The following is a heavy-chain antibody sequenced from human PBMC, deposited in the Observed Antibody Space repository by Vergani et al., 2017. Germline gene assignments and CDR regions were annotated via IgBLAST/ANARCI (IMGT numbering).Heavy chain of an antibody. V-gene: IGHV4-61*02. CDR1: GGSISSGSYY. J-gene: IGHJ4*02. D-gene: IGHD2-15*01. Sequence: QVQLQESGPGLVKPSQTLSLTCTVSGGSISSGSYYWSWIRQPAGKGLEWIGRIYTSGSTNYNPSLKSRVTISVDTSKNQFSLKLSSVTAAATAVYYCATRFCSGGSCSDYWGQGTLVTVSS. CDR2: IYTSGST. CDR3: ATRFCSGGSCSDY.